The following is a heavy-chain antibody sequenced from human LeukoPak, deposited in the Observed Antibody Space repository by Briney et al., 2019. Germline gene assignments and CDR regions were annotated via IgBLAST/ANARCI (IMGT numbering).Heavy chain of an antibody. V-gene: IGHV4-59*01. J-gene: IGHJ4*02. CDR1: GGSISSYY. Sequence: PSETLSLTCTVSGGSISSYYWSWIRQPPGKGLEWIGYISYSGSTNYNPSLKSRVTISVDTSKNQFSLKLSSVTATDTAVYYCAIGALMGAVTVWGQGTLVTVSS. CDR2: ISYSGST. CDR3: AIGALMGAVTV. D-gene: IGHD1-26*01.